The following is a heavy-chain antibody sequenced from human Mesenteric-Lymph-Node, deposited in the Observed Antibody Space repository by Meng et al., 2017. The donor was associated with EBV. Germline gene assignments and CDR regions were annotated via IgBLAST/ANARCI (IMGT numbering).Heavy chain of an antibody. V-gene: IGHV4-61*01. Sequence: QQRPGAGLDKPSAPLPPPCTVSGGSDTSGSYYWNWIRKPPGKRLEWIGYIHYSGSTNYNPSLKSQITISVDTSKNQLSLRVSHVTAADTAVYYCARGRRGVQYFDFWGQGALVTVSS. CDR1: GGSDTSGSYY. J-gene: IGHJ4*02. D-gene: IGHD1-1*01. CDR3: ARGRRGVQYFDF. CDR2: IHYSGST.